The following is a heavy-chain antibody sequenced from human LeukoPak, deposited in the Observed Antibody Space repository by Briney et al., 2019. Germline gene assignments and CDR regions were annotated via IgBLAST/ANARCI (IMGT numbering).Heavy chain of an antibody. Sequence: PGGSLRLSGAASGFTFSSYSMNWVRQAPGKGLEWVSSISSSSSYIYYADSVKGRFTISRDNAKNSLYLQMNSLRAEDTAVYYCPRDLSRRVVVITTRGDAFDIWGQGTMVTVSS. CDR1: GFTFSSYS. J-gene: IGHJ3*02. V-gene: IGHV3-21*01. D-gene: IGHD3-22*01. CDR2: ISSSSSYI. CDR3: PRDLSRRVVVITTRGDAFDI.